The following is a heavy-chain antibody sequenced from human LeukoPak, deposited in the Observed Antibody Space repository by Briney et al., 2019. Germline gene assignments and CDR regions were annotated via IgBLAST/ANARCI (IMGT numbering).Heavy chain of an antibody. J-gene: IGHJ3*02. CDR2: ISAYNGNT. Sequence: ASVKVSCKASGYTFTSYGISWVRQAPGQGLEWMGWISAYNGNTNYAQELQGRVTMTTDTSTSTAYMELRGLRSDDTAVYYCARDDEQWPNDAFDIWGQGTMVTVSS. V-gene: IGHV1-18*01. D-gene: IGHD6-19*01. CDR3: ARDDEQWPNDAFDI. CDR1: GYTFTSYG.